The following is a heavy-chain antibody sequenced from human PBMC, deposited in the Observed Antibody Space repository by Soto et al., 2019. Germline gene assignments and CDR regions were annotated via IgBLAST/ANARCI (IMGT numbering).Heavy chain of an antibody. CDR3: ATSVNSAMAFDY. CDR2: INPNGGVT. D-gene: IGHD5-18*01. V-gene: IGHV1-46*01. Sequence: QVQLVQSGAEVRKPGASVKVSCKASGYTFTHDDIHWVRQAPGQGLEWMGIINPNGGVTTYAQKFRAGFTMTRDTSTSTVYMELISLRSEDSAVYYCATSVNSAMAFDYWGQGTLVTVSS. J-gene: IGHJ4*02. CDR1: GYTFTHDD.